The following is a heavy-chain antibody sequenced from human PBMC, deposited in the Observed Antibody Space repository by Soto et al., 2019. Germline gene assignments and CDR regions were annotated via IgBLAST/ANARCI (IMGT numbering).Heavy chain of an antibody. J-gene: IGHJ6*02. CDR2: IKSKTDGGTT. Sequence: VQLVESGGGLVKPGGSLRLSCAASGFTFSNAWMNWVRQAPGKGLEWVGRIKSKTDGGTTDYAAPVKGRFTISRDDSKNTLYLQMNSLKTEDTAVYYCTTASVVVPAAMGNYYYYYYGMDVWGQGTTVTVSS. CDR3: TTASVVVPAAMGNYYYYYYGMDV. CDR1: GFTFSNAW. V-gene: IGHV3-15*07. D-gene: IGHD2-2*01.